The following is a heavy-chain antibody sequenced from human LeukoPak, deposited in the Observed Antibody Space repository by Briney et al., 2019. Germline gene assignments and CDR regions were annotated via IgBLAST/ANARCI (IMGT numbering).Heavy chain of an antibody. CDR1: GFIFSSYS. CDR3: ARDLSYYYDSSDPGAFDI. V-gene: IGHV3-48*01. D-gene: IGHD3-22*01. J-gene: IGHJ3*02. CDR2: ISSRSSTI. Sequence: SGRSLRLSCAASGFIFSSYSMNWVRQAPGKGLEWVSYISSRSSTIYYADSVKGRFTISRDNAKNSLYLQINSLRAEDRAVYYCARDLSYYYDSSDPGAFDIWGQGTMVTVSS.